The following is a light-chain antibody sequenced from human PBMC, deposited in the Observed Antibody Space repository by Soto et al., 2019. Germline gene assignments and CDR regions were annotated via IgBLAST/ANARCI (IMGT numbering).Light chain of an antibody. Sequence: DIQMTQSPSTLSASVGDRVTITCRASQIISDWLAWYQQRPGKAPNLLIYKASSLESGVSSRFSGSGSGTEFTLTISSLQPDDFATYYCQQYNSYPWTFGQGTKVEIK. CDR2: KAS. CDR3: QQYNSYPWT. V-gene: IGKV1-5*03. J-gene: IGKJ1*01. CDR1: QIISDW.